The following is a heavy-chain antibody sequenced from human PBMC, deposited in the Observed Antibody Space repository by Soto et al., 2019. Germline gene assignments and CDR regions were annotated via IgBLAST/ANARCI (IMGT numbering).Heavy chain of an antibody. CDR3: AKSVDVDTAMVTPDY. CDR2: ISYDGSNK. D-gene: IGHD5-18*01. J-gene: IGHJ4*02. Sequence: GGSLRLSCAASGFTFSSYGMHWVRQAPGKGLEWVAVISYDGSNKYYADSVKGRFTISRDNSKNTLYLQMNSLRAEDTAVYYCAKSVDVDTAMVTPDYWGQGTLVTVSS. V-gene: IGHV3-30*18. CDR1: GFTFSSYG.